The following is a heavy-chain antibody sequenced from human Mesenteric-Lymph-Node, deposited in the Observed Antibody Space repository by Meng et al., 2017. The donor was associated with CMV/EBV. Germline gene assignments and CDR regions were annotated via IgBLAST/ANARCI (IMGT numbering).Heavy chain of an antibody. CDR3: AKDFLRKDYSSSSFWFDP. J-gene: IGHJ5*02. D-gene: IGHD6-6*01. V-gene: IGHV3-9*01. CDR1: GFTFDDYA. CDR2: ISWNGNNI. Sequence: SLKISCAASGFTFDDYAMHWVRQRPGKGLEWVSGISWNGNNIAYADSVKGRFTISRDNAKNSLYLQMNSLRPDDTALYHCAKDFLRKDYSSSSFWFDPWGQGTLVTVS.